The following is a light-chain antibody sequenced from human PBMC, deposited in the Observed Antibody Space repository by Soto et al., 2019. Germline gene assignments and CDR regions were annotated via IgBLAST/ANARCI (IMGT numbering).Light chain of an antibody. CDR2: EVS. J-gene: IGLJ1*01. V-gene: IGLV2-23*02. Sequence: QSALTQPASVSGSPGQSITISCTGTSSDVGSYNLVSWYQQHPGKAPKLMIYEVSKRPSGVSNRFSGSKSGNTASLTISGLQAEDEADYYSCSYACSSTLGVFGTGTKLTVL. CDR1: SSDVGSYNL. CDR3: CSYACSSTLGV.